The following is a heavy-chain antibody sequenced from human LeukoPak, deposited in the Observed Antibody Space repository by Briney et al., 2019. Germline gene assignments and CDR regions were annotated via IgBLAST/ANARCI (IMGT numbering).Heavy chain of an antibody. CDR1: GFTFSSYG. V-gene: IGHV3-33*01. CDR3: ARSQQLGHYFDY. D-gene: IGHD6-13*01. J-gene: IGHJ4*02. Sequence: GGSLRLSCAASGFTFSSYGMHWVRQAPGNGLEWVAVIWYDGSNKYYADSVKGRFTISRDNSKNTLYLQMNSLRAEDTAVYYCARSQQLGHYFDYWGQGTLVTVSS. CDR2: IWYDGSNK.